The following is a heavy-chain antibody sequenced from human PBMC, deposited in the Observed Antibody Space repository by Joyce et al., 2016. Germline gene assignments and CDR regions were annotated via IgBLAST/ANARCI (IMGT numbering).Heavy chain of an antibody. J-gene: IGHJ3*02. D-gene: IGHD2-15*01. Sequence: QVQLRESGPGLVKPSQILYLACTVSGGSISNRRDYWTWIRQYPGKGLEWIGYIQSGGITYYNPSLKSRVARSIDTSKNQFSLKLNSVTAADTAIYYCARRVSILVAVADAFDIWGQGTMVSVSS. CDR1: GGSISNRRDY. CDR3: ARRVSILVAVADAFDI. V-gene: IGHV4-31*03. CDR2: IQSGGIT.